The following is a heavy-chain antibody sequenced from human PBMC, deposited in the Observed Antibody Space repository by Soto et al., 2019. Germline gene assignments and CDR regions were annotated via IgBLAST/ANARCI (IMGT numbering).Heavy chain of an antibody. CDR3: ARAGHYDILTGYRDYYYMDV. V-gene: IGHV1-18*01. CDR1: GYTFTSYG. D-gene: IGHD3-9*01. J-gene: IGHJ6*03. Sequence: QVQLVQSGAEVKKPGASVKVSCKASGYTFTSYGISWVRQAPGQGLEWMGWISAYNGNTNYAQKLQGRVTMTTDTSTSTAYMELRSLRSDDTAVYYCARAGHYDILTGYRDYYYMDVWGKGTTVTVSS. CDR2: ISAYNGNT.